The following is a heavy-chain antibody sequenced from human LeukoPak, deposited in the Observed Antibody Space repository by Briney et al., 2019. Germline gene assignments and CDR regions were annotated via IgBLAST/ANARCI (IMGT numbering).Heavy chain of an antibody. Sequence: GGSLGLSCAASGFTYSYYWMSWVRQAPGKGLEWVANIKPDGSDKFYVVSVRGRFTISRDNARNSAYLQMNTLRADDTAVYYCARDGGYYGPDYWGRGTLVTVSS. CDR1: GFTYSYYW. D-gene: IGHD3-10*01. V-gene: IGHV3-7*01. J-gene: IGHJ4*02. CDR2: IKPDGSDK. CDR3: ARDGGYYGPDY.